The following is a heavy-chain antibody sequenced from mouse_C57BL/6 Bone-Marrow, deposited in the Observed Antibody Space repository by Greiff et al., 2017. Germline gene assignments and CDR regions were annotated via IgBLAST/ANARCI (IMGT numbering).Heavy chain of an antibody. V-gene: IGHV1-82*01. CDR2: IYPGDGDT. Sequence: QVQLQQSGPELVKPGASVKISCKASGYAFSSSWMNWVKQRPGKGLEWIGRIYPGDGDTNYNGKFKGKATLTADKSSSTAYMQLSSLTSEDSAVYFCARGGGRGFAYWGQGTLVTVSA. CDR1: GYAFSSSW. CDR3: ARGGGRGFAY. J-gene: IGHJ3*01. D-gene: IGHD1-1*02.